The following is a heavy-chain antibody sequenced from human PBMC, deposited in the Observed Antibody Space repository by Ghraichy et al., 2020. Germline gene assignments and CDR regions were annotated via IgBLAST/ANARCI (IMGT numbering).Heavy chain of an antibody. Sequence: SETLSLTCTVSGGSINTYYWSWIRQPPGKGLEWIGNIYYSGSTNYNPSLKNRVTLSVDTSKNQFSLRLTSVTAADPAVYYCARGQYLQLDVFDIWGQGTMVTVSS. D-gene: IGHD5-24*01. CDR3: ARGQYLQLDVFDI. J-gene: IGHJ3*02. CDR1: GGSINTYY. CDR2: IYYSGST. V-gene: IGHV4-59*01.